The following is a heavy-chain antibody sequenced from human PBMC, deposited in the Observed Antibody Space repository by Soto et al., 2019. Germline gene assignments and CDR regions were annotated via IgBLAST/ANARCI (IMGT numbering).Heavy chain of an antibody. V-gene: IGHV3-30-3*01. CDR2: ISYDGSNK. J-gene: IGHJ6*02. CDR3: ARDLNAGATPSYYYGMDV. Sequence: GSLRLSCAASGFTFSSYAMHWVRQAPGKGLEWVAVISYDGSNKYYADSVKGRFTISRDNSKNTLYLQMNSLRAEDTAVYYCARDLNAGATPSYYYGMDVWGQGTTVTVSS. CDR1: GFTFSSYA. D-gene: IGHD1-26*01.